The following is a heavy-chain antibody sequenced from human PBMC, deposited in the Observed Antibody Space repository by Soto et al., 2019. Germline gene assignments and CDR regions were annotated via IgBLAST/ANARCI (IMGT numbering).Heavy chain of an antibody. CDR2: IIPIYETV. Sequence: QVSLVQSGAEVKKAGSSVKVSCKASEGTFSSYGISWVRQAPGQGLEWMGGIIPIYETVTYAQRFQSRLTISADESTSTAYMELRSLRPDDTAVYYCARDLVVTAKCLDPWGQGTLVTVSS. CDR3: ARDLVVTAKCLDP. V-gene: IGHV1-69*01. D-gene: IGHD2-21*02. J-gene: IGHJ5*02. CDR1: EGTFSSYG.